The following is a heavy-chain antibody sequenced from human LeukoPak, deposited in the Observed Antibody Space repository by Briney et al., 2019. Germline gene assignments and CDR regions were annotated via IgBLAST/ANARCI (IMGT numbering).Heavy chain of an antibody. V-gene: IGHV4-30-4*08. CDR2: IYDSEST. CDR3: ARDCSGGSCYGAFDI. Sequence: SETLSLTCTVSGGSISSGGYYWSWIRQPPGKGLEWIGYIYDSESTYYNPSLKSRITISVDTSENRFSLKLSSVTATDTAVYYCARDCSGGSCYGAFDIWGQGTMVTVSS. CDR1: GGSISSGGYY. J-gene: IGHJ3*02. D-gene: IGHD2-15*01.